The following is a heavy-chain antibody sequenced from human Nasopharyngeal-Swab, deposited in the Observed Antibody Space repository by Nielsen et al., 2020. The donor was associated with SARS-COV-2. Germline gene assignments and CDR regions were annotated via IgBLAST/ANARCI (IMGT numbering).Heavy chain of an antibody. CDR1: GYSAC. Sequence: GESLKISCKASGYSACIGWVRQMPGNGLEWMGNIYFSDSRTVYSQSFEGQVTLSADKAISTAYLQWHSLKASDTAIYFCSSWSRSNWFDYWGLGTPVTVSA. CDR3: SSWSRSNWFDY. J-gene: IGHJ4*02. D-gene: IGHD1-1*01. CDR2: IYFSDSRT. V-gene: IGHV5-51*01.